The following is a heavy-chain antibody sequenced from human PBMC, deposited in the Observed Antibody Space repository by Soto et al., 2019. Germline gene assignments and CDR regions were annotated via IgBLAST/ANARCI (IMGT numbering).Heavy chain of an antibody. D-gene: IGHD2-15*01. Sequence: QMHIQQWGAGLLKPSETLSLTCAVSGGAFNDFYWNSVRQPPGEGLEWIGEVNHAGGTDYYPSLKSRVTISEDRSKNQLSLRLKSVTVADTATYYCARRGRYGGRSYTGWGQGTLVTVSS. J-gene: IGHJ4*02. CDR2: VNHAGGT. V-gene: IGHV4-34*01. CDR1: GGAFNDFY. CDR3: ARRGRYGGRSYTG.